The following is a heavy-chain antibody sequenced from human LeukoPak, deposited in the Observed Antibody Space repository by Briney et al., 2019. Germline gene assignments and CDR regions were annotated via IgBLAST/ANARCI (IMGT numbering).Heavy chain of an antibody. V-gene: IGHV3-7*01. CDR2: IQQDGSEK. Sequence: GGSLRLSCAASGFTFSSYEMNWVRQAPGKGLEWVANIQQDGSEKYYVDSVKGRFTISRDNAKNSLYLQMNSLRAEDTAVYYCARERIGYCSRTSCYLERYYYYMDVWGKGTTVTVSS. CDR3: ARERIGYCSRTSCYLERYYYYMDV. J-gene: IGHJ6*03. CDR1: GFTFSSYE. D-gene: IGHD2-2*01.